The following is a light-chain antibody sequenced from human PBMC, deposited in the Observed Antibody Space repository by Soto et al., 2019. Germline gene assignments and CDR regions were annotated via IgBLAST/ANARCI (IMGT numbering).Light chain of an antibody. CDR1: QRISSW. V-gene: IGKV1-5*03. J-gene: IGKJ2*01. CDR3: QQYNNYYT. CDR2: KAS. Sequence: DIQMTQSPSTLFASVGDRVTITCRASQRISSWLAWYQQKPGKAPKLLIYKASSLESGVPSRFSGSGSGTEFTLTISSLQPDDFSTYYCQQYNNYYTFGQGTKLEIK.